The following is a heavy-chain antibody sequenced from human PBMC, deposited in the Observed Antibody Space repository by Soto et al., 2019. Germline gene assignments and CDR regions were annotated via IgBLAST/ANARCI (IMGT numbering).Heavy chain of an antibody. CDR3: ARGVGELLSNPFDY. V-gene: IGHV3-30-3*01. CDR2: ISYDGSNK. J-gene: IGHJ4*02. D-gene: IGHD1-26*01. CDR1: GFTFSSYA. Sequence: QVQLVESGGGVVQPGRSLRLSCAASGFTFSSYAMHWVRQAPGKGLEWVAVISYDGSNKYYADSVKGRFTISRDNSKNPLYLQMNSLRAEDTAVYYWARGVGELLSNPFDYWGQGTLVTVSS.